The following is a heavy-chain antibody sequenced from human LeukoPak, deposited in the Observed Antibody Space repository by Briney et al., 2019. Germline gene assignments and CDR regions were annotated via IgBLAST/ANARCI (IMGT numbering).Heavy chain of an antibody. J-gene: IGHJ6*02. V-gene: IGHV3-30*02. CDR2: IRYDGSNK. CDR3: AKDTSMFYYYGMDV. Sequence: EWXXFIRYDGSNKDYVDSVKGRFTISRDNSKNTLYLQMSSLRAEDTAVYYCAKDTSMFYYYGMDVWGQGTTVTVSS. D-gene: IGHD5-18*01.